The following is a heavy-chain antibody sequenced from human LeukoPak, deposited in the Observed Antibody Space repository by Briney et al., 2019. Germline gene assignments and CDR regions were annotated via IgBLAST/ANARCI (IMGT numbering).Heavy chain of an antibody. CDR1: GYTFTDYY. D-gene: IGHD4-17*01. CDR2: INPNSGDT. Sequence: GASVKVSCKASGYTFTDYYIHWVRQAPGQGLEWMGWINPNSGDTKYAQKFQCGVTMTRDTSISTAYMELSRLRSDDTAVYYCATGGSGDYLAVDIWGQGTVVTASS. J-gene: IGHJ3*02. V-gene: IGHV1-2*02. CDR3: ATGGSGDYLAVDI.